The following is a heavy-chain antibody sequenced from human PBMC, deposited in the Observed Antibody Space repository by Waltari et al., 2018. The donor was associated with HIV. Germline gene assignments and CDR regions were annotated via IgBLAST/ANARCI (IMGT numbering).Heavy chain of an antibody. V-gene: IGHV4-4*07. J-gene: IGHJ2*01. CDR3: ARGTYYFDTSSGYPPLDL. Sequence: QVQLQQAGPRLMKPSDTLSLTCIVSGGSINSYYWNWIRQPAGKALEWIGRIYTSGSTKYNPSLKSRVSMSIATSKNQFSLNLTSVTAADTAVYYGARGTYYFDTSSGYPPLDLWGRGTLVTVSS. D-gene: IGHD3-22*01. CDR2: IYTSGST. CDR1: GGSINSYY.